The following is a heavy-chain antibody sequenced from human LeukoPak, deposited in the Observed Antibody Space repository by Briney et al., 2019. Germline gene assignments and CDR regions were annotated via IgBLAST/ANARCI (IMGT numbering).Heavy chain of an antibody. J-gene: IGHJ4*02. CDR1: GGSISSGNYY. V-gene: IGHV4-61*02. CDR3: ARGRDSRGYQFMGFDS. CDR2: IWADGAP. Sequence: PSETLSLTCTVSGGSISSGNYYWSWIWQPAGKGLEWIGRIWADGAPTYRPSLKSRVTISVDTSKNQFSLRLSSVTAADTAVYYCARGRDSRGYQFMGFDSWGQGTLVTVSS. D-gene: IGHD3-22*01.